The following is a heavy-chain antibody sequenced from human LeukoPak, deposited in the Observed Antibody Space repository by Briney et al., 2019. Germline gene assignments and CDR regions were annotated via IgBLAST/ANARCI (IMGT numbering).Heavy chain of an antibody. CDR1: GFTFSDYY. CDR3: ARDDAIFGVVTPRYYGMDV. J-gene: IGHJ6*02. D-gene: IGHD3-3*01. V-gene: IGHV3-11*01. Sequence: GGSLRLSCAASGFTFSDYYMSWIRQAPGKGLEWVSYISSSGSTIYYADSVKGRFTISRDNAKNSLYLQMNSLRAEDAAVYYCARDDAIFGVVTPRYYGMDVWGQGTTVTVSS. CDR2: ISSSGSTI.